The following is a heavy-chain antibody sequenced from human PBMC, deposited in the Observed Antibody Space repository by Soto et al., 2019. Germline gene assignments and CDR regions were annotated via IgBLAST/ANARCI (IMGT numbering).Heavy chain of an antibody. CDR3: AKDPGRYYYDSSGYRNPNDY. CDR2: ISGSGGST. D-gene: IGHD3-22*01. Sequence: EVQLLESGGGLVQPGGSLRLSCAASGFTFSSYAMSWVRQAPGKGLEWVSAISGSGGSTYYADSVKGRFTISRDNSKNTLYLQMNSLRAEDTAVYYCAKDPGRYYYDSSGYRNPNDYWGQGTLVTVSS. V-gene: IGHV3-23*01. CDR1: GFTFSSYA. J-gene: IGHJ4*02.